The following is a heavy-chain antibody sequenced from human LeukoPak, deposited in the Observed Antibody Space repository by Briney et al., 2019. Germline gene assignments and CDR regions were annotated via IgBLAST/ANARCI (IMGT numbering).Heavy chain of an antibody. J-gene: IGHJ4*02. CDR3: AKDYCESRVADVFFEY. CDR1: GLSFSNYA. V-gene: IGHV3-23*01. Sequence: GGSLSLSCGASGLSFSNYAMSWVRQAPGKGLEWISGITSGFTTYYADSVKGRFTISRDNSKNTFHLQMSSLRAEDTAIYYCAKDYCESRVADVFFEYWGQGTLVTVSS. D-gene: IGHD3-3*01. CDR2: ITSGFTT.